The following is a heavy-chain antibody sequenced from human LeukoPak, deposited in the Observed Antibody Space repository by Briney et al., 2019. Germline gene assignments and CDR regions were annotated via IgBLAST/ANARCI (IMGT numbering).Heavy chain of an antibody. V-gene: IGHV1-69*05. D-gene: IGHD3-10*01. CDR2: IIPIFGTA. CDR1: GGTFNNSA. Sequence: ASVKVSCKASGGTFNNSAISWVRQAPGQGLEWMGRIIPIFGTANYAQKFQGRVTITTDESTSTAYMELSSLRSEDTAVYYCARDDYYGSGSYFDYWGQGTLVTVSS. CDR3: ARDDYYGSGSYFDY. J-gene: IGHJ4*02.